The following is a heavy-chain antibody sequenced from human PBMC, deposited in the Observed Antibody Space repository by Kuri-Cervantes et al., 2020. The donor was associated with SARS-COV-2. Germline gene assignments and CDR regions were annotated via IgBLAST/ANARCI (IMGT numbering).Heavy chain of an antibody. Sequence: GESLKISCAASGFTFSSYAMSWVRQAPGKGLEWVSSLSSSSSYIYYADSVKGRFTISRDNAKNSLYLQMSSLRAEDTAVYYCARERGSSWYSSKAFDIWGQGTMVTVSS. CDR2: LSSSSSYI. D-gene: IGHD6-13*01. CDR1: GFTFSSYA. V-gene: IGHV3-21*01. CDR3: ARERGSSWYSSKAFDI. J-gene: IGHJ3*02.